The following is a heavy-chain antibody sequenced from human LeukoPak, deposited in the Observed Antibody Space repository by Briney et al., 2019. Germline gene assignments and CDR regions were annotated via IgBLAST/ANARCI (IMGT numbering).Heavy chain of an antibody. V-gene: IGHV1-69*06. Sequence: SVKVSCKASGGTFSSYAISWVRQAPGQGLEWMGGIIPIFGTANYAQKFQGRVTVTADKSTSTAYMELSSLRSEDTAVYYCARVQRITMVRGVPGPLDWGQGTLVTVSS. CDR3: ARVQRITMVRGVPGPLD. CDR2: IIPIFGTA. D-gene: IGHD3-10*01. CDR1: GGTFSSYA. J-gene: IGHJ4*02.